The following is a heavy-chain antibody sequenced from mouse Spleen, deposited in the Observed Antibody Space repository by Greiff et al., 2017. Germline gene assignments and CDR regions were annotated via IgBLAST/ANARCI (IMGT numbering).Heavy chain of an antibody. CDR2: IYPGDGDT. CDR1: GYAFSSSW. Sequence: VQLKQSGPELVKPGASVKISCKASGYAFSSSWMNWVKQRPGKGLEWIGRIYPGDGDTNYNGKFKGKATLTADKSSSTAYMQLSSLTSEDSAVYFCAYDYDVRFAYWGQGTLVTVSA. V-gene: IGHV1-82*01. CDR3: AYDYDVRFAY. J-gene: IGHJ3*01. D-gene: IGHD2-4*01.